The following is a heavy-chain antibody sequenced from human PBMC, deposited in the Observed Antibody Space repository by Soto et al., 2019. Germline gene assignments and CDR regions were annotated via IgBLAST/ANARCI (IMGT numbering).Heavy chain of an antibody. D-gene: IGHD6-13*01. V-gene: IGHV4-4*07. J-gene: IGHJ4*02. CDR3: ARALSAAAGLYFDY. CDR2: IHTTENT. Sequence: SETLSLTCTVSGGSISTYYWSWIRQPAGKGLERIGRIHTTENTNYNPSLKGRITMSVDTSNNQFSLKLSSLTAADTAVYYCARALSAAAGLYFDYWGQGTLVTVSS. CDR1: GGSISTYY.